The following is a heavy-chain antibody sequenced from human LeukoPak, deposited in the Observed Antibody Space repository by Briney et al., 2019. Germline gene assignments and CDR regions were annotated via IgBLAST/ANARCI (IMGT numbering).Heavy chain of an antibody. CDR1: GFTFSNFW. CDR2: IKQDGSEK. Sequence: GGSLRLSCAASGFTFSNFWMSWVRQAPGKGLEWVAKIKQDGSEKYYVDSVKGRFTISRDNAKSSPYLQMNNQRAEDTAVYFCARDKGTVTPRGYYYYMDVWGRGTTVTVSS. CDR3: ARDKGTVTPRGYYYYMDV. J-gene: IGHJ6*03. D-gene: IGHD4-11*01. V-gene: IGHV3-7*01.